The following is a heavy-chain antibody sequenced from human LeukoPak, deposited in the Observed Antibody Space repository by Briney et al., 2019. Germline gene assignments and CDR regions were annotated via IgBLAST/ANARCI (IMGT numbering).Heavy chain of an antibody. V-gene: IGHV1-2*02. CDR1: GYTXTGYY. J-gene: IGHJ3*02. D-gene: IGHD3-10*01. Sequence: GASVKVSCKASGYTXTGYYMHGVRQAPGQGLEWMGWINPNSGGTNYAQKFQGRVTMTRDTSISTAYMELSRLRSDDTAVYYCARGPHYYGSGVDIWGQGTMVTVSS. CDR2: INPNSGGT. CDR3: ARGPHYYGSGVDI.